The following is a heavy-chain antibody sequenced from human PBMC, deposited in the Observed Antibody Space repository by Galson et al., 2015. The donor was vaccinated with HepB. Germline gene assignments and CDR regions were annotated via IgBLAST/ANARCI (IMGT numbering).Heavy chain of an antibody. Sequence: SVKVSCKASGYTFSSFDINWVRQATGQGLEWMGWMNPNSGSTAYAQKFQGRVTMTRDTSISTAYMELNSLRTEDTAVYFCAKIMRRGPLVRGIIPDFWGQGTLVTVSS. D-gene: IGHD3-10*01. CDR3: AKIMRRGPLVRGIIPDF. V-gene: IGHV1-8*01. J-gene: IGHJ4*02. CDR2: MNPNSGST. CDR1: GYTFSSFD.